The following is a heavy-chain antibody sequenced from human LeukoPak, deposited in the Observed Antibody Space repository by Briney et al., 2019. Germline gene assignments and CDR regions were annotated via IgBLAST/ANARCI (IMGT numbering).Heavy chain of an antibody. J-gene: IGHJ3*02. CDR2: IRSSSSYI. D-gene: IGHD3-9*01. Sequence: GGSMRLSCAASGFTFSSYSMNWVRQAPGKGLEWVSSIRSSSSYIYYADSVKGRFTISRDNSKNSLYLQLNSLRAEDTAVYYCAKDDSATGAFDIWGQGTMVTVSS. V-gene: IGHV3-21*01. CDR3: AKDDSATGAFDI. CDR1: GFTFSSYS.